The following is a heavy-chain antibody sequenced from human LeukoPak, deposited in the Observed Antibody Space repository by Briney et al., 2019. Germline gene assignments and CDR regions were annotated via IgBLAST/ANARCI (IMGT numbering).Heavy chain of an antibody. CDR2: INPSGGST. V-gene: IGHV1-46*01. J-gene: IGHJ4*02. CDR1: GYTFTSYY. D-gene: IGHD5-18*01. CDR3: ASSGYSHEFDY. Sequence: GASVKVSCTASGYTFTSYYMHWVRQAPGQGLAWMGIINPSGGSTSYAQKFQGRVTMTRDMSTSTVYMELSSLRSDDTAVYYCASSGYSHEFDYWGQGTLVTVSS.